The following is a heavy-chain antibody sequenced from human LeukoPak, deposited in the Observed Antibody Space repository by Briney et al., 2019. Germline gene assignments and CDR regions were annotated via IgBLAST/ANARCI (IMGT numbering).Heavy chain of an antibody. V-gene: IGHV3-23*01. CDR2: ISGSGGST. D-gene: IGHD5-12*01. CDR3: ARAYSGYDGLNFDY. J-gene: IGHJ4*02. Sequence: PGGSLRLSCAASGFTFSSYAMSWVRQAPGKGLEWVSAISGSGGSTYYADSVKGRFTISRDNSKNTLYLQMNSLRAEDTAVYYCARAYSGYDGLNFDYWGQGTLVTVSS. CDR1: GFTFSSYA.